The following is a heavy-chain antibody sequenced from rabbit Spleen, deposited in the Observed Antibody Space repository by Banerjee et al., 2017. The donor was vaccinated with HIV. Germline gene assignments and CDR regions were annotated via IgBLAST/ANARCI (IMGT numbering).Heavy chain of an antibody. CDR3: ARDTSSSFSSYGMDL. CDR2: IGTGSSGST. Sequence: QSLEESGGDLVKPGASLTLTCTASGFSFSSSDYMCWVRQAPGKGLEWIACIGTGSSGSTYFASWAKGRFTCSKTSSTTATLQMTRLTVADTATYFCARDTSSSFSSYGMDLWGQGTLVTVS. CDR1: GFSFSSSDY. D-gene: IGHD1-1*01. J-gene: IGHJ6*01. V-gene: IGHV1S40*01.